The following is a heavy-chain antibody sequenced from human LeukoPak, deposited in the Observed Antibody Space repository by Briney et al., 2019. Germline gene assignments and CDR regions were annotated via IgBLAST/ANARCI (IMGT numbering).Heavy chain of an antibody. CDR3: ARDRSRIVVVPAAMNDAFDI. CDR1: GYSISSGYY. D-gene: IGHD2-2*01. CDR2: IYHSGST. V-gene: IGHV4-38-2*02. Sequence: PSETLSLTCAVSGYSISSGYYWGWIRQPPGKGLEWIGSIYHSGSTYYNPSLKSRVTISVDTSKNQFPLKLSSVTAADTAVYYCARDRSRIVVVPAAMNDAFDIWGQGTMVTVSS. J-gene: IGHJ3*02.